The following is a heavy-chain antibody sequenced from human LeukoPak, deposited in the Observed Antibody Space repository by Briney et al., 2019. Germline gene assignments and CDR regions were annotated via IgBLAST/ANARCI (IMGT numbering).Heavy chain of an antibody. Sequence: GGSLRLSCEVSGFTFSTYEMNWVRQAPGKGLEWVSYISGSASASRIYYADSVKGRFTISRDNSKNTLYLQMNSLETEDTAVYYCAKYNSGLEYWGQGTLVTVSS. J-gene: IGHJ4*02. CDR1: GFTFSTYE. CDR3: AKYNSGLEY. V-gene: IGHV3-23*01. CDR2: ISGSASASRI. D-gene: IGHD6-19*01.